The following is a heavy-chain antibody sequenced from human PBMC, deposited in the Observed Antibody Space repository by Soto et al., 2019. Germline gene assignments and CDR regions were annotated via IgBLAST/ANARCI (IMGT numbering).Heavy chain of an antibody. CDR3: ERTYQYALYGMDV. Sequence: AXATLSLTCTVSGDSFSSDNYYWTWIRQPPGKGLEWIGYIYYSGSTNYNPSLKSRVTISVDTSKNQFSLKLSSVTAADTAVYYCERTYQYALYGMDVWGQGTTVTVS. J-gene: IGHJ6*02. V-gene: IGHV4-61*01. D-gene: IGHD2-2*01. CDR1: GDSFSSDNYY. CDR2: IYYSGST.